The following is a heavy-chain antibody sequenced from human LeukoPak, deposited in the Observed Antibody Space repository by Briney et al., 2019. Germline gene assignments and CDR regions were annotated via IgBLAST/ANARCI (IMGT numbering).Heavy chain of an antibody. Sequence: SETLSLTCTVSGGSISGYFWSWIRQPPGKGLEWIGYIYYSGSTNYNPSLKSRVTISVDTSKNQFSLKLSSVTAADTAVYYCARDHGSYGLDYWGQGTLVTVSS. CDR3: ARDHGSYGLDY. J-gene: IGHJ4*02. CDR2: IYYSGST. D-gene: IGHD5-18*01. V-gene: IGHV4-59*01. CDR1: GGSISGYF.